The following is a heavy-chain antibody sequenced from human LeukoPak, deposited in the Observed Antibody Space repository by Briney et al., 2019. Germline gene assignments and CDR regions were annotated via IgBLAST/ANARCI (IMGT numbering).Heavy chain of an antibody. CDR3: ARAGYYGSGSQDTFDY. V-gene: IGHV3-33*01. CDR2: VWYDGSDK. J-gene: IGHJ4*02. Sequence: LSGGSLRLSCAASGFTFSSYGMHWVRQAPGKGLEWVAVVWYDGSDKYYADSVKGRSTISRDNSKNTLYLQMNSLRAEDTAVYYCARAGYYGSGSQDTFDYWGQGTLVTVSS. D-gene: IGHD3-10*01. CDR1: GFTFSSYG.